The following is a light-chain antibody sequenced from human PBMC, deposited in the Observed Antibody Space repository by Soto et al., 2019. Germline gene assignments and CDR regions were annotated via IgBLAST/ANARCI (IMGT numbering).Light chain of an antibody. J-gene: IGLJ1*01. Sequence: QSALTQPASVSGSPGESITISCTGTSSDVGAYDYVSWYQQHPDKAPKLIIYEVSHRPSGVSNRFSGSKSVNTATLTISGLQAEDEADYYCSSYTSSSTQVFGTGTKLTVL. CDR2: EVS. CDR3: SSYTSSSTQV. V-gene: IGLV2-14*03. CDR1: SSDVGAYDY.